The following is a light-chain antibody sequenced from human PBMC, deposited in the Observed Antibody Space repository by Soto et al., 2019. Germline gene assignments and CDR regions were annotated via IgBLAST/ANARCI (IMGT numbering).Light chain of an antibody. J-gene: IGKJ2*01. Sequence: EFVLTQSPGTLSLSPGERATLSCRASQTVRNNYLAWYQQKPGQAPRLLIYDASSRATGIPDRFSGSGSGTDFTLTISRLEPEDFAVYYCQQYGSSPMYTFGQGTKVDIK. CDR2: DAS. V-gene: IGKV3-20*01. CDR3: QQYGSSPMYT. CDR1: QTVRNNY.